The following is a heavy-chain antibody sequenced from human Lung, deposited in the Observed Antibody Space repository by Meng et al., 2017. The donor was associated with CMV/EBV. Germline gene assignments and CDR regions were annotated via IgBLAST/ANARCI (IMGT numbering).Heavy chain of an antibody. D-gene: IGHD1-26*01. CDR1: GFTFSNAW. V-gene: IGHV3-15*01. CDR2: IKSKTDGGTT. Sequence: GESLKISCAASGFTFSNAWMSWVRQAPGKGLEWVGRIKSKTDGGTTDYAAPGKGRFTIARDDSKNTLYLQMNSLKTEDTAVYYCTTVLGTSYPYGVDVWGQGTTVTVSS. CDR3: TTVLGTSYPYGVDV. J-gene: IGHJ6*01.